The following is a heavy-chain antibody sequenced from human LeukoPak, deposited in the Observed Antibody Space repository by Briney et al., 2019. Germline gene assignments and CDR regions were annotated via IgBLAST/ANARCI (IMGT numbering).Heavy chain of an antibody. CDR2: INAGKGST. CDR1: GYTFNTHA. J-gene: IGHJ3*02. D-gene: IGHD3-10*01. Sequence: ASVKVSCKASGYTFNTHAMHWVRQAPGQGLEWMGWINAGKGSTKYSQKFQARLTITIDTSASTAYMELSSLRSEDTAVYYCARGLLWFGELWGAFDIWGQGTMVTVSS. V-gene: IGHV1-3*01. CDR3: ARGLLWFGELWGAFDI.